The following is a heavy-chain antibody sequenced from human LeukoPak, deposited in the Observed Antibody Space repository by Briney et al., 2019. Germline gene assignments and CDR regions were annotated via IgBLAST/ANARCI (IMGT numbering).Heavy chain of an antibody. CDR2: IYYSGST. Sequence: SETLSLTCTVSGGSISSSSYYWGWIRQPPGKGLEWIGSIYYSGSTYYNPSLKSRVNISVDTSKNQFSLKLSSVTAADTAVYYCARGLPHRGYDFWSGYFPRYYMDVWGKGTTVTVSS. CDR1: GGSISSSSYY. J-gene: IGHJ6*03. V-gene: IGHV4-39*07. CDR3: ARGLPHRGYDFWSGYFPRYYMDV. D-gene: IGHD3-3*01.